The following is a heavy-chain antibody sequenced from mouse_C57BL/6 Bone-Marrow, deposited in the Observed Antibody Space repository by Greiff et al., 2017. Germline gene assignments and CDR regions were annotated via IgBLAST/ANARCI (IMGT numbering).Heavy chain of an antibody. Sequence: VMLVESGPGLVAPSQSLSITCTVSGFSLTSYGVHWVRQPPGKGLEWLVVIWSDGSTTYNAALKSRLSISKDNSKSQVVLKMNSLQTDDTAMYYCARHAYYSNYDYAMDYGGRGTSVTVSS. D-gene: IGHD2-5*01. J-gene: IGHJ4*01. CDR1: GFSLTSYG. CDR2: IWSDGST. V-gene: IGHV2-6-1*01. CDR3: ARHAYYSNYDYAMDY.